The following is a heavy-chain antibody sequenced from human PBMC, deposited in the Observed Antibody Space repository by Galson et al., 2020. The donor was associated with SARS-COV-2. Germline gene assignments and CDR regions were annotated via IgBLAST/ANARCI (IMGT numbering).Heavy chain of an antibody. CDR2: ISFDGSDE. CDR3: VRGRQWLNDY. CDR1: GFAFSKYA. V-gene: IGHV3-30*04. D-gene: IGHD6-19*01. J-gene: IGHJ4*02. Sequence: GESLKISCAASGFAFSKYAMHWVRQAPGKGLEWVTLISFDGSDEYYTDSVKGRFTISRDNSKNTVYLQMNSLKSEDTAVYYCVRGRQWLNDYWGQGTLVTVSS.